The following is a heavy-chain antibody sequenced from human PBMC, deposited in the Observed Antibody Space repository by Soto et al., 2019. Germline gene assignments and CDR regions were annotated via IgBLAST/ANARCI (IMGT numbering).Heavy chain of an antibody. Sequence: SETLSLTCAVSGGSISSSNWWSWVRQPPGKGLEWIGEIYHSGSTNYNPSLKSRVTISVDKSKNQFSLKLSSVTAADTAVYYCARGERGYSSSPHYYYYGMDVWGQGTTVTVSS. CDR2: IYHSGST. V-gene: IGHV4-4*02. J-gene: IGHJ6*02. CDR1: GGSISSSNW. D-gene: IGHD6-6*01. CDR3: ARGERGYSSSPHYYYYGMDV.